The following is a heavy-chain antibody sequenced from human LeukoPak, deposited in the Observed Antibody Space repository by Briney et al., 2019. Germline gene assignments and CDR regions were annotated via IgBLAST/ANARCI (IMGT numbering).Heavy chain of an antibody. CDR3: AGSYSSTWYSTFDI. D-gene: IGHD6-13*01. CDR2: INYSGNT. Sequence: PSKTLSLTCAVSGGSLNSNSYYWGWIRQPPGKGLEWIGSINYSGNTYYNPSLKSRVTISVDTSQNQFSLNLSSVTAAETSIYYCAGSYSSTWYSTFDIWGQGTMVTVSS. CDR1: GGSLNSNSYY. J-gene: IGHJ3*02. V-gene: IGHV4-39*01.